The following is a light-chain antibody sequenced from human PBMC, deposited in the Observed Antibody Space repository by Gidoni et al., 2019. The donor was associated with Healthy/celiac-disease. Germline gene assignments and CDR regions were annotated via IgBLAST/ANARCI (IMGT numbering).Light chain of an antibody. J-gene: IGKJ3*01. CDR2: DAS. CDR1: QSVSSY. CDR3: QQRSNWPPVFT. Sequence: IVLTQSPATLSLSPGERATPSCRASQSVSSYLAWYHQKPGQAPRLLIYDASNRATGIPARFSGSGSGTDFTRSICSLEPDDFAVYFCQQRSNWPPVFTFGPGTNVDI. V-gene: IGKV3-11*01.